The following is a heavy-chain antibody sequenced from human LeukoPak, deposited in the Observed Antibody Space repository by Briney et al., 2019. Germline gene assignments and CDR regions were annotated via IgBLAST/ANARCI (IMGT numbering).Heavy chain of an antibody. CDR2: ISWNSGSI. CDR1: GFTFDDYA. D-gene: IGHD3-10*01. V-gene: IGHV3-9*01. Sequence: PGGSLRLSCAASGFTFDDYAMHWVRQAPGKGLEWVSGISWNSGSIGYADSVKGRFTISRDDAKNSLYLQMNSLRPEDTALYYCAKDIAGARLLWFGATVYHWGQRTLVTVSS. CDR3: AKDIAGARLLWFGATVYH. J-gene: IGHJ5*02.